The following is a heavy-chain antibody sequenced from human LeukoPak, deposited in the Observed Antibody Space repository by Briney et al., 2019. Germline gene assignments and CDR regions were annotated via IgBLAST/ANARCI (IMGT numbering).Heavy chain of an antibody. D-gene: IGHD3-10*01. Sequence: PGGSLRLSCAASGFTLSSYGMHWVRQAPGKGLEWVAFIRYDGSNKYYADSVKGRFTISRDNSKNTLYLQMNSLRAEDTAVYYCAKDGRALLWFGEFFDYWGQGTLVTVSS. CDR2: IRYDGSNK. CDR3: AKDGRALLWFGEFFDY. CDR1: GFTLSSYG. J-gene: IGHJ4*02. V-gene: IGHV3-30*02.